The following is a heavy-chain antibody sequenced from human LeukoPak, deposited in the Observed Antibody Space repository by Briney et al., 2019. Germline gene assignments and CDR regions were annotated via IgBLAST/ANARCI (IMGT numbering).Heavy chain of an antibody. CDR2: INPSGGST. Sequence: ASVKVSCKASGYTFTSYYMHWGRQAPGQGLEWMGIINPSGGSTSYAQKFQGRVTMTRDTSTSTVYMELSSLRSEDTAVYYCARTRSRYCSSTSCHLFDWFDPWGQGTLVTVSS. J-gene: IGHJ5*02. CDR1: GYTFTSYY. CDR3: ARTRSRYCSSTSCHLFDWFDP. D-gene: IGHD2-2*01. V-gene: IGHV1-46*01.